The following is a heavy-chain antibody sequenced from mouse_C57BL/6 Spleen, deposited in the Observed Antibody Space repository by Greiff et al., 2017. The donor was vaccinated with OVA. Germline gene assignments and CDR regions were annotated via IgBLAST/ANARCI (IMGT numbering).Heavy chain of an antibody. Sequence: DVKLQESGGDLVKPGGSLKLSCAASGFTFSSYGMSWVRQTPDKRLEWVATISSGGSYTYYPDSVKGRFTISRDNAKNTLYLQMSRLKSEETAVYYCARHRDYYGSSPWYFDYWGQGTTLTVSS. CDR1: GFTFSSYG. D-gene: IGHD1-1*01. V-gene: IGHV5-6*02. CDR2: ISSGGSYT. CDR3: ARHRDYYGSSPWYFDY. J-gene: IGHJ2*01.